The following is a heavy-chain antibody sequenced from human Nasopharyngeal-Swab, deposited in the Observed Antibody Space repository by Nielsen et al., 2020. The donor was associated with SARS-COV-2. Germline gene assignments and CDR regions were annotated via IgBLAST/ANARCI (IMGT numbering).Heavy chain of an antibody. J-gene: IGHJ4*02. CDR1: GGSISSYY. CDR3: ARGRKQQPSDY. D-gene: IGHD6-13*01. V-gene: IGHV4-59*13. CDR2: IYYSGST. Sequence: SETLSLTCTVSGGSISSYYWSWIRQFPGKGLEWIGYIYYSGSTNYNPSLKSRVTISVDTSKNQFSLKLSSVTAADTAVYDCARGRKQQPSDYWGQGTLVTVSS.